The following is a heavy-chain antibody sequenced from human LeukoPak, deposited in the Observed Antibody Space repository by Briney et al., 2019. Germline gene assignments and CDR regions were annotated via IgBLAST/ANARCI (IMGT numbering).Heavy chain of an antibody. J-gene: IGHJ4*02. CDR1: GFTFSSYG. V-gene: IGHV3-33*01. CDR2: MWYDGSNK. CDR3: ARGHRWYYYDSSGYYGELDY. D-gene: IGHD3-22*01. Sequence: GGSLRLSCAASGFTFSSYGMHWVRQAPGKGLEWVAVMWYDGSNKYYADSVKGRFTISRDNSKNTLYLQMNSLRAEDTAVYYCARGHRWYYYDSSGYYGELDYWGQGTLVTVSS.